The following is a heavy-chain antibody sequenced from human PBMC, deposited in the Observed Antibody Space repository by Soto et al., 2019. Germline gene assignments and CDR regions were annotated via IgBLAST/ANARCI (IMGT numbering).Heavy chain of an antibody. D-gene: IGHD3-22*01. J-gene: IGHJ4*02. Sequence: QVQLVQSGAEVKKPGSSVKVSCKASGGTFSSYAISWVRQAPGQGLEWMGGIIPIFGTANYAKKFQGRVTITADDSTSTAYSELSSLRSDDTAVYYCAARFSPSFDSSGFYPFDYWGQGTLVTVSS. CDR1: GGTFSSYA. V-gene: IGHV1-69*01. CDR2: IIPIFGTA. CDR3: AARFSPSFDSSGFYPFDY.